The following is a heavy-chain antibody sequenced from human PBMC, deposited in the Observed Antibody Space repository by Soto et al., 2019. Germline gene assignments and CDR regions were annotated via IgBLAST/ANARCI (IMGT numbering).Heavy chain of an antibody. D-gene: IGHD6-13*01. CDR2: ISSSGITI. V-gene: IGHV3-11*01. CDR1: GFTFSEYY. CDR3: ARGESQYSSSWYRNLFDY. Sequence: QVQLVESGGGLFKPGGSLRLSCADSGFTFSEYYMSWIRQAPGKGLEWVSYISSSGITINYADSVKGRFTISRDNAKNSLYLQMNSLRAEDTAVYYCARGESQYSSSWYRNLFDYWGQGTLVTVSS. J-gene: IGHJ4*02.